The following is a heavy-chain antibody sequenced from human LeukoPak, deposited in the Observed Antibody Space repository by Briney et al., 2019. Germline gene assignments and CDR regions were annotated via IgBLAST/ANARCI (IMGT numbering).Heavy chain of an antibody. CDR1: GFSFSSYW. J-gene: IGHJ3*02. D-gene: IGHD1-1*01. CDR2: IKQDGSEK. CDR3: AKDMIPMVELPTGSDAFDI. Sequence: GGSLRLSCAASGFSFSSYWMTWVRQAPGKGLEWVANIKQDGSEKHYGDSVKGRFTISRDNAQNSLYLQMNSLRAEDTAVYYCAKDMIPMVELPTGSDAFDIWGQGTMVTVSS. V-gene: IGHV3-7*03.